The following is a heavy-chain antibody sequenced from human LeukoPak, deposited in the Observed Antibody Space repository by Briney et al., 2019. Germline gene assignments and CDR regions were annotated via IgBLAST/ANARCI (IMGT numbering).Heavy chain of an antibody. Sequence: GGSLRLSCAASGFTFSSYGMHWVRQAPGKGMEWVAVIWYDGSNKYYADSVKGRFTISRDNSKNTLYLQMNSLKTEDTAVYYCTTDYGDNYYYYGMDVWGQGTTVTVSS. CDR3: TTDYGDNYYYYGMDV. D-gene: IGHD4-17*01. V-gene: IGHV3-33*01. CDR1: GFTFSSYG. CDR2: IWYDGSNK. J-gene: IGHJ6*02.